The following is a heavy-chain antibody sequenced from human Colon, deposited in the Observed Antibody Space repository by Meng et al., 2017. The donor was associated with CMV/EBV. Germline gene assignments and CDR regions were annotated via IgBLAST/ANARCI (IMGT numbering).Heavy chain of an antibody. CDR1: WFTVSSKY. Sequence: LSCAVSWFTVSSKYMSWVRQAPGKGLEWMTLIYSGGDTSYADSVKGRFTISRDNSKNTLYLQMNNLRVEDTAVYYCATFVRFGGFLDFWGQGALVTVSS. V-gene: IGHV3-53*01. CDR3: ATFVRFGGFLDF. CDR2: IYSGGDT. D-gene: IGHD3-10*01. J-gene: IGHJ4*02.